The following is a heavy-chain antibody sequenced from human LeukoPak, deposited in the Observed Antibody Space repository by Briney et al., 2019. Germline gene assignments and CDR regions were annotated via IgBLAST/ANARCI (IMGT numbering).Heavy chain of an antibody. J-gene: IGHJ4*02. CDR1: GYIFNSYG. CDR3: ARDQVGANGVFDY. D-gene: IGHD1-26*01. Sequence: GASVKVSCKASGYIFNSYGISWVRQAPGQGLEWMGWISAFNGNTNYAQKFQGRVTMTTGTSTNTAYMELRSLSSDDTAVYFCARDQVGANGVFDYWGQGTLVTVSS. V-gene: IGHV1-18*01. CDR2: ISAFNGNT.